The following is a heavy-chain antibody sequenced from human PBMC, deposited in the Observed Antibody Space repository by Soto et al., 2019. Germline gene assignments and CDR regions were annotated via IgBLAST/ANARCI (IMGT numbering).Heavy chain of an antibody. CDR3: AREMPPQNPLIAVAGTWFDY. J-gene: IGHJ4*02. Sequence: QVQLVQSGAEVKKPGSSVKVSCKASGGTFSSYAISWVRQAPGQGLEWMGGIIPIFGTANYAQKFQGRVTITADESTSTAYMELSSLRSEDTAVYYCAREMPPQNPLIAVAGTWFDYWGQGTLVTVSS. D-gene: IGHD6-19*01. CDR1: GGTFSSYA. CDR2: IIPIFGTA. V-gene: IGHV1-69*01.